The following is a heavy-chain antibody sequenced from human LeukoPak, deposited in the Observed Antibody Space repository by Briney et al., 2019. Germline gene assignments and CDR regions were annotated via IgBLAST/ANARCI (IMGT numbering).Heavy chain of an antibody. D-gene: IGHD3-10*01. CDR2: IKQDGNEK. V-gene: IGHV3-7*01. CDR1: GLTFSTNW. CDR3: ARVSSYGSGSYYNPWIDY. J-gene: IGHJ4*02. Sequence: SGGSLRLSCEASGLTFSTNWMSWVRKAPGKGLEWVPNIKQDGNEKYYVDSVKGRFTISRDNAKNSLYLQMKSLRAEDTAVYYCARVSSYGSGSYYNPWIDYWGQGTLVTVSS.